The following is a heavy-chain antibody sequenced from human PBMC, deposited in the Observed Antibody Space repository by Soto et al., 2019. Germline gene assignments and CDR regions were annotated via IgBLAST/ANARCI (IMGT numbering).Heavy chain of an antibody. V-gene: IGHV3-23*01. CDR2: ITDTGGDT. CDR1: GITFGIRA. Sequence: EVQLLDSGGDLVHPGGSLRLSCVASGITFGIRAMSWVRQAPGEGLEWVSAITDTGGDTKYADSVRGRFTISRDNSQNKLYLRMSRLRAEDSALYYCARGSEESYPGSRIFDLWGQRTLVTVSS. CDR3: ARGSEESYPGSRIFDL. D-gene: IGHD3-10*01. J-gene: IGHJ4*02.